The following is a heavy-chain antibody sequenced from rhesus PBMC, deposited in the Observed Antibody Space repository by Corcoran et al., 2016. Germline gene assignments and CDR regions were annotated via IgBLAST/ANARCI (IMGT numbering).Heavy chain of an antibody. J-gene: IGHJ4*01. CDR1: GCSFSDYD. Sequence: EVQLVESGGGLAKPGGSLRLSCAASGCSFSDYDMYWVRQAPGKGLEWVSGISSSDGSTYYATSVKGRFTISRENAKNTLYLQMDSLRAEDTAVYYCAREGVSSSYSFGYWGQGVLVTVSS. D-gene: IGHD6-43*01. V-gene: IGHV3S18*01. CDR3: AREGVSSSYSFGY. CDR2: ISSSDGST.